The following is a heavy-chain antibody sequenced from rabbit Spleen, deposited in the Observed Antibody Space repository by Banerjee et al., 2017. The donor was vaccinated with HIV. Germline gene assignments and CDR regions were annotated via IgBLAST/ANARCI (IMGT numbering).Heavy chain of an antibody. CDR1: GFSFSSSAY. CDR3: ARDAGTSFSTYGMDL. D-gene: IGHD4-2*01. J-gene: IGHJ6*01. Sequence: QSLEESGGDLVKPGASLTLTCTASGFSFSSSAYMCWVRQAPGKGLEWIACMDTGSSGFTYFASWAKGRFTISKTSSTTVTLQMTSLTAADTATYFCARDAGTSFSTYGMDLWGPGTLVTVS. CDR2: MDTGSSGFT. V-gene: IGHV1S40*01.